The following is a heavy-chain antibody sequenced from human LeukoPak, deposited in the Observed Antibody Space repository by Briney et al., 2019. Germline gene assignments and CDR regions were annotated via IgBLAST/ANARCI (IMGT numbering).Heavy chain of an antibody. CDR3: AKDSGSYYGPHDY. D-gene: IGHD1-26*01. CDR2: ISGSGGST. Sequence: GGSLRLSCAASGFTFSSYAMSWVRQAPGKGLEWVSAISGSGGSTYYADSVKGRFTISRDNSKNALYLQMNSLRAEDTAVYYCAKDSGSYYGPHDYWGQGTLVTVSS. J-gene: IGHJ4*02. V-gene: IGHV3-23*01. CDR1: GFTFSSYA.